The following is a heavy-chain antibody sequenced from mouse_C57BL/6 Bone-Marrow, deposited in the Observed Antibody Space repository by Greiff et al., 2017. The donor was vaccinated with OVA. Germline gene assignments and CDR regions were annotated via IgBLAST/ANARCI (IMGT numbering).Heavy chain of an antibody. J-gene: IGHJ3*01. D-gene: IGHD2-5*01. V-gene: IGHV1-55*01. CDR1: GFNIKDDY. CDR2: IYPGSGST. CDR3: AYSNGAWFAY. Sequence: VQLVESGAELVRPGASVKLSCTASGFNIKDDYMHWVKQRPGQGLEWIGDIYPGSGSTNYNEKFKSKATLTVDTSSSTAYMQLSSLTSEDSAVYYCAYSNGAWFAYWGQGTLVTVSA.